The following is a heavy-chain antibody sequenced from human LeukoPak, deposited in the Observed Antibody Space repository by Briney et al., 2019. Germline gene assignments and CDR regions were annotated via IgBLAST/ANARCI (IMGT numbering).Heavy chain of an antibody. CDR2: MNPNSGNT. Sequence: ASVKASCKASGYTFTSYDINWVRQATGQGLEWMGWMNPNSGNTGYEQKFQGRVTMTRNTSISTAYMELSSLRSEDTAVYYCARGRPSVTDYWGQGTLVTVSS. V-gene: IGHV1-8*01. CDR1: GYTFTSYD. CDR3: ARGRPSVTDY. D-gene: IGHD4-11*01. J-gene: IGHJ4*02.